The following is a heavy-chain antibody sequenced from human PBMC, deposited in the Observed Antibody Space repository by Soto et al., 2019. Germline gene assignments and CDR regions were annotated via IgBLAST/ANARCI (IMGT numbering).Heavy chain of an antibody. CDR2: ISGSGGST. Sequence: EVQLLESGGGLVQPGGSLRLSCAASGFTFSSYAMSWVRQAPGKGLEWVSAISGSGGSTYYADSVKGRFTISRDNSKNTLYLQMNSLRAEDTAVYYCAKDRTPYYDSSGYFDYWGQGTLVTVSS. CDR3: AKDRTPYYDSSGYFDY. CDR1: GFTFSSYA. D-gene: IGHD3-22*01. V-gene: IGHV3-23*01. J-gene: IGHJ4*02.